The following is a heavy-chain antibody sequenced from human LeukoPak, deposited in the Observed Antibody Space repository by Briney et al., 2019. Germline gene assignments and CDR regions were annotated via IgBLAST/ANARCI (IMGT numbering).Heavy chain of an antibody. CDR1: GFTFSSYS. Sequence: GGSLRLFCAASGFTFSSYSMNWVRQAPGKGLEWVSSISSSRSLIYYADSVKGRFTISRDNAKNSLYLQMNSLRAEDTAVYYCARAIAAAGTACGYWGQGTLVTVSP. J-gene: IGHJ4*02. CDR3: ARAIAAAGTACGY. V-gene: IGHV3-21*01. D-gene: IGHD6-13*01. CDR2: ISSSRSLI.